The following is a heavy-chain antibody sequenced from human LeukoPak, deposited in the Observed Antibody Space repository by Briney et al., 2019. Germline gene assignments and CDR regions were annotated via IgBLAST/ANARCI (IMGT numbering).Heavy chain of an antibody. CDR3: ARDASTINFDY. Sequence: ASVKVSCKASGYTFTGYSINWLRQAPGQGLEWMGWITTSTGNPTYAQGFTGRFVFSLDTSVSTTYLHINSLKAGDTAVYYCARDASTINFDYWGQGTLVTVSS. CDR2: ITTSTGNP. J-gene: IGHJ4*02. D-gene: IGHD5/OR15-5a*01. V-gene: IGHV7-4-1*02. CDR1: GYTFTGYS.